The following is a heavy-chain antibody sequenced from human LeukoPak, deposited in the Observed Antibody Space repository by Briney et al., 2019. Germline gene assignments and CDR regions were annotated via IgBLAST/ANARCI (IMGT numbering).Heavy chain of an antibody. CDR1: GGSISSGGYY. D-gene: IGHD2-2*01. J-gene: IGHJ6*02. Sequence: PSETLSLTCTVSGGSISSGGYYWSWIRQHPGKGLEWIGYIYYGGSTYYNPSLKSRVTISVDTSKNQFSLKLSSVTAADTAVYYCARDLYCSSTSCPDYYYYGMDVWGQGTTVTVSS. CDR2: IYYGGST. V-gene: IGHV4-31*03. CDR3: ARDLYCSSTSCPDYYYYGMDV.